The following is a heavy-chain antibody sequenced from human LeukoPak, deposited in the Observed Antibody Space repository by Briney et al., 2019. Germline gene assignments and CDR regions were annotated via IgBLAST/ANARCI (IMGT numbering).Heavy chain of an antibody. J-gene: IGHJ4*02. CDR1: GFTFDDYG. V-gene: IGHV3-20*01. CDR2: INWNGGST. D-gene: IGHD3-9*01. CDR3: AKEANDILTGYYVAGGYFDY. Sequence: RTGGSLRLSCAASGFTFDDYGLNWVRQAPGKGLEWVSGINWNGGSTGYADSVKGRFTISRDNAKNSLYLQMNSLRAEDTALYHCAKEANDILTGYYVAGGYFDYWGQGTLVTVSS.